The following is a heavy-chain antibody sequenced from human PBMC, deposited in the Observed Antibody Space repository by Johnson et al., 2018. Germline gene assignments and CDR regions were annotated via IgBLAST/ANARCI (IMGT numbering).Heavy chain of an antibody. V-gene: IGHV3-23*04. CDR3: ARASGAAYDHFMDV. J-gene: IGHJ6*03. CDR2: ISGNSGTT. Sequence: EVQLVESGGGLVQPGGSLRLSCAASAFTFSSYAMTWVRQAQGKGLEWVSVISGNSGTTFYSDSVKGRFIISRDNSKNTLYLQMNSLRADDTAVYYCARASGAAYDHFMDVWGKGTTVTVSS. CDR1: AFTFSSYA. D-gene: IGHD1-26*01.